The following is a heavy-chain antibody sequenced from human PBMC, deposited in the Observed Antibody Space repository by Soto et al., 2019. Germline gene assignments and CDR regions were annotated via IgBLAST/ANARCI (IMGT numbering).Heavy chain of an antibody. J-gene: IGHJ6*02. CDR1: GYTFTSYD. CDR3: ARDPTMIVVVPILRSYYGMDV. V-gene: IGHV1-46*01. D-gene: IGHD3-22*01. Sequence: ASVKVSCKASGYTFTSYDMHWVLQAPGQGLEWMGIINPSGGSTSYAQKFQGRVTMTRDTSTSTVYMELSSLRSEDTAVYYCARDPTMIVVVPILRSYYGMDVWGQGTTVTVSS. CDR2: INPSGGST.